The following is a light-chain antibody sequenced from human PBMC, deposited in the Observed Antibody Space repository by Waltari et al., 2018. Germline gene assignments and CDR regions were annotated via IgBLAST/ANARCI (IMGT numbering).Light chain of an antibody. J-gene: IGKJ4*01. V-gene: IGKV2-28*01. CDR1: QSLLHSNGYNY. Sequence: DIVMTQSPLSLPVTPGDAASMSCRSSQSLLHSNGYNYLDWYLQKPGQSPQLLIYLGSNRASGVPDRFSASGSGTDFTLNISRVEAEDVGVYYCMQALQTPPTFGGGTKVEIK. CDR3: MQALQTPPT. CDR2: LGS.